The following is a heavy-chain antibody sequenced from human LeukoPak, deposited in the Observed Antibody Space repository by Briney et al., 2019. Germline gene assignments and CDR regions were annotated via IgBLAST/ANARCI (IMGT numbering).Heavy chain of an antibody. CDR1: GGSISSSSYY. V-gene: IGHV4-39*01. Sequence: PSETLSLTCTVSGGSISSSSYYWAWIRQTPGTGLEWIGSIYYTGRTYYNPSLKSRVTMSVDTSKNQFSPKLSSVTAGDTAVYYCATTLYCDSSSCYDAFDIWGLGTKVTVSS. D-gene: IGHD2-2*01. CDR2: IYYTGRT. CDR3: ATTLYCDSSSCYDAFDI. J-gene: IGHJ3*02.